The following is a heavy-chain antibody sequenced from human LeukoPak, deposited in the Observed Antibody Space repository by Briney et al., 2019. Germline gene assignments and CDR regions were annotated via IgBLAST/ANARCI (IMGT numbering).Heavy chain of an antibody. CDR2: INPNSGGT. CDR1: GYTFIGYY. V-gene: IGHV1-2*02. D-gene: IGHD3-10*01. Sequence: ASLKVSCKASGYTFIGYYMHWVRQAPGQGLEWMGWINPNSGGTNYAQKVQGRFTMTRDTSISTAYMELSRLRSEDTAVYYCAGGRRYGSGSYHSFDYWGQGTLVTVSS. J-gene: IGHJ4*02. CDR3: AGGRRYGSGSYHSFDY.